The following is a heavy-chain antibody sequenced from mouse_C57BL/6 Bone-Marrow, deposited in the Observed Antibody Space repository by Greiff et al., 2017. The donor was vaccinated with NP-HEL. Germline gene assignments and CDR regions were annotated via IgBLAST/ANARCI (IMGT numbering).Heavy chain of an antibody. Sequence: VQLQQPGAELVKPGASVKLSCKASGYTFTSYWMHWVKQRPGQGLEWIGMIHPNSGSTNYNEKFKSKATLTVDKSSSTAYMQLSSLTSEDSAVYYCGRLGQRRFAYWGQGTLVTVSA. CDR3: GRLGQRRFAY. D-gene: IGHD3-3*01. V-gene: IGHV1-64*01. CDR1: GYTFTSYW. CDR2: IHPNSGST. J-gene: IGHJ3*01.